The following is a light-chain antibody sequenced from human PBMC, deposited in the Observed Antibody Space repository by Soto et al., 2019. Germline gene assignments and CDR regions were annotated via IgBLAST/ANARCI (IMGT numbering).Light chain of an antibody. CDR3: QQYNNWHSWT. CDR2: GAS. V-gene: IGKV3-15*01. Sequence: EILITQSPATLSVSPGERATLSCRASQSVSSNLAWYQQKPGQAPRLLIYGASTRANGIPARFSGSGSGADFTLTISRLEPEDFSAYYCQQYNNWHSWTFGQGTKVDIK. J-gene: IGKJ1*01. CDR1: QSVSSN.